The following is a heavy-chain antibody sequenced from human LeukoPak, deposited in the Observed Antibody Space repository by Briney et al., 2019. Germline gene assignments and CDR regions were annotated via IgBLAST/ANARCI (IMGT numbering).Heavy chain of an antibody. V-gene: IGHV4-4*07. CDR2: IYTSGST. CDR3: ARALAVAGYYYHGMDV. D-gene: IGHD6-19*01. Sequence: TPSETLSLTCTVSGGSISTYYWSWIRQPAGKGLEWIGRIYTSGSTNYNPSLKSRVTMSVDTSKNQFSLKLSSVTAADTAVYYCARALAVAGYYYHGMDVWGQGTTVTVSS. CDR1: GGSISTYY. J-gene: IGHJ6*02.